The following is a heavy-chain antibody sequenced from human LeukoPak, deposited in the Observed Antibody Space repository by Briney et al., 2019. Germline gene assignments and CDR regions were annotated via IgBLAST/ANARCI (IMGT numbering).Heavy chain of an antibody. V-gene: IGHV4-34*01. CDR2: INHSGST. CDR1: GGSFSGYY. Sequence: PSETLSLTCAVYGGSFSGYYWSWIRQPPGKGLEWIGEINHSGSTYHNPSFKSRLTMSVDTSKNQFSLKLTSVTAADTAVYFCARNGGHNQEHWGQGTLVTVSS. D-gene: IGHD1-1*01. CDR3: ARNGGHNQEH. J-gene: IGHJ4*02.